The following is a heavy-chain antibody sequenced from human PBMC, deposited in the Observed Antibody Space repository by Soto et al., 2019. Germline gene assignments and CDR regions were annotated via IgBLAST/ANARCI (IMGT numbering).Heavy chain of an antibody. CDR2: ISYDGSNK. V-gene: IGHV3-30*18. CDR3: AKEFPWFGEPAPGDWFDP. J-gene: IGHJ5*02. CDR1: GFTFSSYG. D-gene: IGHD3-10*01. Sequence: GGSLRLSCAASGFTFSSYGMHWVRQAPGKGLEWVAVISYDGSNKYYADSVKGRFTISRDNSKNTLYLQMNSLRAEDTAVYYCAKEFPWFGEPAPGDWFDPWGQGTLVTVSS.